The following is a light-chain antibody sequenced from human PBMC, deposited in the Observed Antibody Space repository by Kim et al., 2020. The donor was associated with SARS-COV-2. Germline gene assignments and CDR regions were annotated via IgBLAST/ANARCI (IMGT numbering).Light chain of an antibody. CDR3: QAWDSSTVI. CDR2: QNA. CDR1: KLEDKN. J-gene: IGLJ2*01. Sequence: SYELTQPPSVSVSLGQTVSITCSGDKLEDKNTCWDQQKPGQSPVMVIYQNAKRAQGIPARFSGSNSGNTATLTISEAQAIDEADYYCQAWDSSTVIFGGGTQLTVL. V-gene: IGLV3-1*01.